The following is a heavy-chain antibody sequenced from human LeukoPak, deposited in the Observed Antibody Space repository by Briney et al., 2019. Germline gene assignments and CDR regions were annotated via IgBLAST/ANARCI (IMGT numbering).Heavy chain of an antibody. CDR2: IYYSGST. CDR3: ARQSGSSHFDY. Sequence: PSQTLSLTCTVSGGSISSSSYYWGWIRQPPGKGLEWIGSIYYSGSTYYNPSLKSRVTISVDTSKNQFSLKLSSVTAADTAVYYCARQSGSSHFDYWGQGTLVTVSS. J-gene: IGHJ4*02. D-gene: IGHD6-6*01. CDR1: GGSISSSSYY. V-gene: IGHV4-39*01.